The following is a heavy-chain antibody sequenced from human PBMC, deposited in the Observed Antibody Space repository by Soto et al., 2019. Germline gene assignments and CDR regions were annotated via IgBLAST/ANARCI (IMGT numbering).Heavy chain of an antibody. J-gene: IGHJ2*01. CDR2: ISSSSSYI. CDR1: GGTFSSYS. D-gene: IGHD6-13*01. CDR3: ARIITAAGGRRYFDL. V-gene: IGHV3-21*04. Sequence: GGALRLSCAASGGTFSSYSMNWVRQAPGKGLEWVSSISSSSSYIYYADSVKGRFTISRDNAKNSLYLQMNSLRAEDTAVYYCARIITAAGGRRYFDLWGRGTLVTVSS.